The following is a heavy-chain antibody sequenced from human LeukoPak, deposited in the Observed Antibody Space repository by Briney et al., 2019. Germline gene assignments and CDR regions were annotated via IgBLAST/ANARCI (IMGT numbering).Heavy chain of an antibody. CDR3: ARAYGGDSLDY. V-gene: IGHV4-59*01. CDR1: GGSINNYY. D-gene: IGHD4-23*01. Sequence: PSETLSLTCTVSGGSINNYYWYWIRQPPGKGLEWIGYIYYSGSTNYNPSLKSRVTISVDTSKNQFSLKLSSVTAADTAVYYCARAYGGDSLDYWGQGTLVTVSS. CDR2: IYYSGST. J-gene: IGHJ4*02.